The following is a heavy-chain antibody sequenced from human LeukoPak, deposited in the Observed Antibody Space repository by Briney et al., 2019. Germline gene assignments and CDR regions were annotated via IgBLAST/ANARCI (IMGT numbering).Heavy chain of an antibody. J-gene: IGHJ6*02. CDR3: ARWYSQFQWLVREHYYYGMDV. CDR1: GFTFSSYS. D-gene: IGHD6-19*01. Sequence: GGSLRLSCAASGFTFSSYSMNWVRQAPGKGLEWVSYISSSSSTIYYADSVKGRFTISRDNAKNSLYLQMNSLRAEDTAVYYCARWYSQFQWLVREHYYYGMDVWGQGTTVTVSS. V-gene: IGHV3-48*04. CDR2: ISSSSSTI.